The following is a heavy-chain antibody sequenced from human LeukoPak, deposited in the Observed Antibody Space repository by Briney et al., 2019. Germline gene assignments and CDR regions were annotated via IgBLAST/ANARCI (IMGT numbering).Heavy chain of an antibody. Sequence: TGGSLRLSCAASGFTFDDYAMHWVRQAPGKGLEWVSGISWNSGSIGYADSVKGRFTISRDNAKNSLYLQMNSLRAEDTALYYCAKDGNYYDSSGLDYWGQGTLVTVSS. CDR2: ISWNSGSI. CDR1: GFTFDDYA. V-gene: IGHV3-9*01. CDR3: AKDGNYYDSSGLDY. J-gene: IGHJ4*02. D-gene: IGHD3-22*01.